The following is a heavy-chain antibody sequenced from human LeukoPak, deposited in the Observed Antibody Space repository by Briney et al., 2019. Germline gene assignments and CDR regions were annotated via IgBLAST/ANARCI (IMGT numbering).Heavy chain of an antibody. D-gene: IGHD3-10*01. CDR2: IYPNGPT. J-gene: IGHJ5*02. CDR3: ARYGAGNYWFDP. V-gene: IGHV4-30-2*01. Sequence: SQTLSLTCAVSGDSISSNYYSWSWIRQPPGKGLEWIGYIYPNGPTFYNPSLKSRVTISVDRSKTQFSLKLSSVTAADTAVYFCARYGAGNYWFDPWGQGTLVTVSS. CDR1: GDSISSNYYS.